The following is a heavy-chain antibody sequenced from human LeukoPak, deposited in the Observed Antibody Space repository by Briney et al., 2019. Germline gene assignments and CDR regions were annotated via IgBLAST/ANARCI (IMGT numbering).Heavy chain of an antibody. J-gene: IGHJ5*02. V-gene: IGHV3-48*03. CDR1: GFTFSSYE. Sequence: GGSLRLSCAASGFTFSSYEMNWVRQAPGKGLEWVSYISSSGSTIYYADSVKGRFTISRDNAKNSLYLQMNSLRAEDTAVYYCARDRGGHWFDPWGQGTLVTVSS. CDR3: ARDRGGHWFDP. D-gene: IGHD3-10*01. CDR2: ISSSGSTI.